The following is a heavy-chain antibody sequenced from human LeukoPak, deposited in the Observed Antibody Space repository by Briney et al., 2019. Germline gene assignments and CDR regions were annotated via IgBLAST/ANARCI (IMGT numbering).Heavy chain of an antibody. D-gene: IGHD3-22*01. CDR1: GYTFTDYY. CDR3: ARDGGYTSYDSSGYWPLDY. J-gene: IGHJ4*02. CDR2: ISAYNGNT. Sequence: ASVKVSCKASGYTFTDYYIHWVRQAPGQGLEWMGWISAYNGNTNYAQKVQGRVTVTIDTSTSTAYMELRSLRSDDTAVYYCARDGGYTSYDSSGYWPLDYWGQGTLVTVSS. V-gene: IGHV1-18*04.